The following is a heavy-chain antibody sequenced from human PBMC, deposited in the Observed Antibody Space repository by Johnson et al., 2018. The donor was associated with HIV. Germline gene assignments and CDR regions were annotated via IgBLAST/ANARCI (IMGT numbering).Heavy chain of an antibody. V-gene: IGHV3-30*18. CDR3: AKDPPPNYYFWSGYPRSDAFDI. CDR1: GFTFNNAW. Sequence: QVQLVESGGGLVKPGGSLRLSCAASGFTFNNAWMSWVRQAPGKGLEWVAVISHDGSNKYYADSVKGRFTISRDSSKNTLYLQMNSLRAEDTAVYYCAKDPPPNYYFWSGYPRSDAFDIWGQGTMVTVSS. D-gene: IGHD3-3*01. CDR2: ISHDGSNK. J-gene: IGHJ3*02.